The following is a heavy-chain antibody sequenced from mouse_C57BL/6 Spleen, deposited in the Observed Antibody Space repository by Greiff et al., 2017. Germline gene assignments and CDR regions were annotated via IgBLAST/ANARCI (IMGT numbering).Heavy chain of an antibody. J-gene: IGHJ2*01. CDR1: GYTFTSYW. D-gene: IGHD3-2*02. CDR3: ARRTAQATFDY. V-gene: IGHV1-50*01. Sequence: QVQLQQPGAELVKPGASVKLSCKASGYTFTSYWMQWVKQRPGQGLEWIGEIDPSDSYTNYNQKFNGKATLTVDTSSSTAYMQLSSLTSEDSAVYYCARRTAQATFDYWGQGTTLTVSS. CDR2: IDPSDSYT.